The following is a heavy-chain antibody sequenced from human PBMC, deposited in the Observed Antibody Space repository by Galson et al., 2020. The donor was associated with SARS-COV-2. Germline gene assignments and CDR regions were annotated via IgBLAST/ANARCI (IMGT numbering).Heavy chain of an antibody. Sequence: TGGSLRLSCAASGFTFSTFAMHWVRQAPGKGLEWVAVMSSDGRNKNYADSVKGRFTISRDNSKNTLYLQMNNLRPEDTAVYYCARRTTGELDYWGQGTLVTVSS. J-gene: IGHJ4*02. CDR3: ARRTTGELDY. CDR1: GFTFSTFA. D-gene: IGHD7-27*01. V-gene: IGHV3-30*04. CDR2: MSSDGRNK.